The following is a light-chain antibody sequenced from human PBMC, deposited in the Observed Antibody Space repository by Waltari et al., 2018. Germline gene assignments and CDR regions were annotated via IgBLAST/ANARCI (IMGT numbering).Light chain of an antibody. Sequence: IQLTQSPSSLSASVGDSVTITCRASQGISSYLAWYQQKPGKAPKLLIYAASTLQSGVPSRFSGSGSGTDFTLTSSSLQPEDFATYYCQQLNSYPLTFGGGTKVEIK. CDR1: QGISSY. CDR2: AAS. CDR3: QQLNSYPLT. J-gene: IGKJ4*01. V-gene: IGKV1-9*01.